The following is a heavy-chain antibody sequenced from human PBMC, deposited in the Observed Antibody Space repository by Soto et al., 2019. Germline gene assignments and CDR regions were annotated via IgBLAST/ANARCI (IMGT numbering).Heavy chain of an antibody. D-gene: IGHD6-6*01. J-gene: IGHJ4*02. V-gene: IGHV4-61*01. CDR1: GGSVSSGSYY. Sequence: SETLSLTCTVSGGSVSSGSYYWSWIRQPPGKGLEWIGYIYYSGSTNYNPSLKSRVTISVDTSKNQFSLKLSSVTAADTSVYYCASAGKYSSSSGFDYWGQGTLVTVSS. CDR3: ASAGKYSSSSGFDY. CDR2: IYYSGST.